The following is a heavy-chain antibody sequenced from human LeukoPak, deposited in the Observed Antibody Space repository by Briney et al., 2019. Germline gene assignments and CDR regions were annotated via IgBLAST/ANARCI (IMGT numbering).Heavy chain of an antibody. CDR3: AKDLAHYYDSSGSDY. Sequence: GGSLRLSCAASGFTFSSYAMSWVRQAPGKGLEWVSAIGGSGGSTYYADSVKGRFTISRDNSKNTLYLQMNSLRAEDTAVYYCAKDLAHYYDSSGSDYWGQGTLVTVSS. CDR1: GFTFSSYA. D-gene: IGHD3-22*01. J-gene: IGHJ4*02. CDR2: IGGSGGST. V-gene: IGHV3-23*01.